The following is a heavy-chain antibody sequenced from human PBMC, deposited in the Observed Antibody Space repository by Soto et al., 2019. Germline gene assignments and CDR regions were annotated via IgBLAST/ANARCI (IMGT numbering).Heavy chain of an antibody. CDR3: AVSAPRHWFES. V-gene: IGHV3-66*01. J-gene: IGHJ5*01. Sequence: EVQLVESGGDLVQPGGSLRLSCAASGFTVSNNYMTWVRQAPGKGLEWVSLIYVGGYTYYADSVKGRFTISRDNSKNTLYLQMNSRRAEDTAVYYCAVSAPRHWFESWGQGTLVTVSS. CDR1: GFTVSNNY. CDR2: IYVGGYT. D-gene: IGHD6-6*01.